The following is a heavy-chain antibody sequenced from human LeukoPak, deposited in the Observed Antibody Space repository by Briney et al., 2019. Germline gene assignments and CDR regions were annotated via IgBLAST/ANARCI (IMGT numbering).Heavy chain of an antibody. CDR2: MNPNSGNT. D-gene: IGHD5-18*01. V-gene: IGHV1-8*01. J-gene: IGHJ5*02. CDR3: ARGRIQLWLPRGIWFDP. CDR1: GYTFTSYD. Sequence: ASVKVSCKASGYTFTSYDINWVRQATGQGLEWMGWMNPNSGNTGYAQKFQGRVTMTRNTSISTAYMELSSLRSKDTAVYYCARGRIQLWLPRGIWFDPWGQGTLVTVSS.